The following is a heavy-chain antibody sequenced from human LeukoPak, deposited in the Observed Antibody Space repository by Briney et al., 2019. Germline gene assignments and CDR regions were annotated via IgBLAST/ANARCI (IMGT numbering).Heavy chain of an antibody. D-gene: IGHD7-27*01. V-gene: IGHV4-59*08. Sequence: SSETLSLTCTVSGGSISSDYWSWIRQPPGKGLEWIGYIYYSGSTNYNPSLKSRVTISVDTSKNQFSLKLSSVTAADTAVYYCARHALYSVAREELGLFDYWGQGTLVTISS. CDR3: ARHALYSVAREELGLFDY. CDR1: GGSISSDY. J-gene: IGHJ4*02. CDR2: IYYSGST.